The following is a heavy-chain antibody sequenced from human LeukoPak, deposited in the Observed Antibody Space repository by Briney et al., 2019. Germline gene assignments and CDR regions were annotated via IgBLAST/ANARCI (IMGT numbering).Heavy chain of an antibody. J-gene: IGHJ4*02. CDR1: GFTFSSYG. CDR3: AKGGYSGYESDY. Sequence: PGGSLRLSCAASGFTFSSYGMHWVRQAPGKGLKWVAVISYDGSNKYYADSVKGRFTISRDNSKNTLYLQMNSLRAEDTAVYYCAKGGYSGYESDYWGQGTLVTVSS. D-gene: IGHD5-12*01. CDR2: ISYDGSNK. V-gene: IGHV3-30*18.